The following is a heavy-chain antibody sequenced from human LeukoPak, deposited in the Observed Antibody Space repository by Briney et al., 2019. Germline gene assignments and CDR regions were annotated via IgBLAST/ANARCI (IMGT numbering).Heavy chain of an antibody. D-gene: IGHD6-19*01. CDR1: GYTLTELS. Sequence: ASVKVSCKVSGYTLTELSMHWVRQAPGKGREWMGGFDPEDGETIYAQKFQGRVTMTEDTSTDTAYMELSSLRSEDTAVYYCATALYSSGWKFDYWGQGTLVTVSS. CDR2: FDPEDGET. V-gene: IGHV1-24*01. CDR3: ATALYSSGWKFDY. J-gene: IGHJ4*02.